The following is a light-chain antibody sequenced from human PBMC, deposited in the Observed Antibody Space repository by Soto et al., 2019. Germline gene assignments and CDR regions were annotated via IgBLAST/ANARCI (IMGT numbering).Light chain of an antibody. CDR2: DDS. CDR3: QVWDSSSDHGV. Sequence: SYELTQPPSVSVAPGQTARITCGGNNIGSKSVHWYQQKPGQAPVLVVYDDSDRPSGSPERFSGSNSGNTATLTISRVEAGDEADYYWQVWDSSSDHGVFGGGTKLTVL. V-gene: IGLV3-21*02. J-gene: IGLJ3*02. CDR1: NIGSKS.